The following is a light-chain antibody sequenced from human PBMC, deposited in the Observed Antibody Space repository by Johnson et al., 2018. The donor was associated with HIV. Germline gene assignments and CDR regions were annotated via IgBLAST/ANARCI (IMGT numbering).Light chain of an antibody. CDR3: GTWDSSLSAGYV. CDR2: ENN. J-gene: IGLJ1*01. CDR1: SSNIGNNY. Sequence: VFTQPPSVSAAPGQKVTISCSGSSSNIGNNYVSWYQQLPGTAPKLLIYENNKRPSGIPDRFSGSTSGTSATLGITGLQTGDEADYYCGTWDSSLSAGYVFGTVTKVTVL. V-gene: IGLV1-51*02.